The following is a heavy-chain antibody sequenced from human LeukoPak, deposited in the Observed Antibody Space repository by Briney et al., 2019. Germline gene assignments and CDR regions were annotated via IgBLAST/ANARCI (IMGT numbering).Heavy chain of an antibody. J-gene: IGHJ4*02. CDR1: GFIFSNYW. V-gene: IGHV3-7*01. Sequence: GGSLRLSCAASGFIFSNYWMSWVRQAPGKGLEWVANIKPDGSEAHYVDSVKGRFTISRDNAKNSLYLQMNSLRAEDAAVHYCAKDYRDLDYWGQGTLVTVSS. CDR3: AKDYRDLDY. D-gene: IGHD3-16*02. CDR2: IKPDGSEA.